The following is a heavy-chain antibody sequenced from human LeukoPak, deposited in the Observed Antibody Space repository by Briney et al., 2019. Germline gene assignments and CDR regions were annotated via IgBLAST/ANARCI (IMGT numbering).Heavy chain of an antibody. V-gene: IGHV3-23*01. Sequence: GGSLRLSCAASGFTFSSYAMSWVRQAPGKGLEWVSANSGSGGSTYYTNSVKGRLTISRDNSKNTLYLQMNSLRAEETAVYYCAKEARGSAFDIWGQGTMVTVSS. J-gene: IGHJ3*02. D-gene: IGHD1-26*01. CDR3: AKEARGSAFDI. CDR1: GFTFSSYA. CDR2: NSGSGGST.